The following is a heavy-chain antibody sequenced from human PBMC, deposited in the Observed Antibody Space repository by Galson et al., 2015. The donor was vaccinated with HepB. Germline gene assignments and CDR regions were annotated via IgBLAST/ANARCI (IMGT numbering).Heavy chain of an antibody. CDR3: AVSGTPGGFDF. CDR1: GFTVSGTY. CDR2: IESGDRK. V-gene: IGHV3-66*01. J-gene: IGHJ3*01. D-gene: IGHD1-14*01. Sequence: SLRLSCAASGFTVSGTYMIWVRQAPGKGRECVSLIESGDRKYYIDSVKGRFTISRDNSLNTMSLQLNSLRAEDSGVYYCAVSGTPGGFDFWGQGTMVTVSS.